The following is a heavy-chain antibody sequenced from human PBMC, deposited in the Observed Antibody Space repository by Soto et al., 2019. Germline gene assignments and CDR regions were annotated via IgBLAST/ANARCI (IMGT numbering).Heavy chain of an antibody. Sequence: EVQLVESGGGLVKPGGSLRLSCAASGFTFSNAWMSWVRQAPGKGLEWVGRIKRKTDGGTTDYAAPVKGRLTISRDDSKNTLYLQMNSLKTEDTAVYYCTTEPRPAWQQLEPYYYYYGMDVWGQGTTVTVSS. D-gene: IGHD6-13*01. J-gene: IGHJ6*02. V-gene: IGHV3-15*01. CDR3: TTEPRPAWQQLEPYYYYYGMDV. CDR2: IKRKTDGGTT. CDR1: GFTFSNAW.